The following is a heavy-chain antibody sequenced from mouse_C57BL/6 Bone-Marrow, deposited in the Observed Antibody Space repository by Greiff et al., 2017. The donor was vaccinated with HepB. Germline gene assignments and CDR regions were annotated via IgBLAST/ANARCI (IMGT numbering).Heavy chain of an antibody. J-gene: IGHJ4*01. CDR2: ISDGGSYT. D-gene: IGHD1-1*01. Sequence: EVKLVESGGGLVKPGGSLKLSCAASGFTFSSYAMSWVRQTPEKRLEWVATISDGGSYTYYPDNVKGRFTISRDNAKKNLYLQMSHLKSEDTAMYYCARGGYYGSSFAMDYWGQGTAVTVSS. CDR3: ARGGYYGSSFAMDY. CDR1: GFTFSSYA. V-gene: IGHV5-4*03.